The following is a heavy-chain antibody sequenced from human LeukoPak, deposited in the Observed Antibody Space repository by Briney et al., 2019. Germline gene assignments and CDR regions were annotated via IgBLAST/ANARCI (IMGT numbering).Heavy chain of an antibody. Sequence: SVKVSCKASGGTFSSYAISWVRQAPGQGLEWMGGIVPIFGTANYAQKFQGRVTITADESTSTAYMELSSLRSEDTAVYYCARWEDYYDSSGYYPSAEYFQHWGQGTLVTVSS. CDR1: GGTFSSYA. V-gene: IGHV1-69*01. CDR2: IVPIFGTA. CDR3: ARWEDYYDSSGYYPSAEYFQH. D-gene: IGHD3-22*01. J-gene: IGHJ1*01.